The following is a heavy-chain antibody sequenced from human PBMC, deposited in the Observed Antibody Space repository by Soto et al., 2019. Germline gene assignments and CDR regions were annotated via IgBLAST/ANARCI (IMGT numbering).Heavy chain of an antibody. Sequence: GASVKVSCKASGGTFSSYAISWVRQAPGQGLEWMGGIIPIFGTANYAQKFQGRVTITADESTSTAYMELNSLRAEDTAVYYCASPPPYSSSWLKVQPYYYYYGMDVWGQGTTVTVSS. V-gene: IGHV1-69*13. CDR3: ASPPPYSSSWLKVQPYYYYYGMDV. D-gene: IGHD6-13*01. J-gene: IGHJ6*02. CDR2: IIPIFGTA. CDR1: GGTFSSYA.